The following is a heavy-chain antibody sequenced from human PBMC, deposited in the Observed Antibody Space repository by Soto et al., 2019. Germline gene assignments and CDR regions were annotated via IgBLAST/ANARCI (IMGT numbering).Heavy chain of an antibody. V-gene: IGHV1-69*02. CDR2: IIPILGIP. Sequence: QVQLVQSGAEVRKPGSSVKVSCKASGLTFSSESVSWVRQAPGQGLECTGRIIPILGIPNVAQTFQGRLAITADKSSDTAYMDLTNLRYEDTALYFCATGSPQAWSLELWGKGTLVSVYS. J-gene: IGHJ4*02. CDR3: ATGSPQAWSLEL. D-gene: IGHD1-1*01. CDR1: GLTFSSES.